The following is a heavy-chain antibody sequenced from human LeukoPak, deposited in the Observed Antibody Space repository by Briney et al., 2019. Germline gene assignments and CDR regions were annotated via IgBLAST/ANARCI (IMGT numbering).Heavy chain of an antibody. Sequence: GGSLRLSCAASGFTFSSYAMSWVRQAPGKGLEWVSAISGSGGSTYYADPVKGRFTISRDNSKNTLYLQMNSLRAEDTAVYYCAKGKWDLPQDNWFDPWGQGTLVTVSS. V-gene: IGHV3-23*01. CDR3: AKGKWDLPQDNWFDP. D-gene: IGHD1-26*01. CDR2: ISGSGGST. J-gene: IGHJ5*02. CDR1: GFTFSSYA.